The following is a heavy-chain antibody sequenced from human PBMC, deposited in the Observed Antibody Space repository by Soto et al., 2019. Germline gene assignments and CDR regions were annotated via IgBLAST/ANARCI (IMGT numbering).Heavy chain of an antibody. CDR1: GGSISSSSYY. D-gene: IGHD3-22*01. CDR3: ARLGGDSSGYRDY. J-gene: IGHJ4*02. CDR2: IYYSGST. Sequence: QLQLQESGPGLVKPSETLSLTCTVSGGSISSSSYYWGWIRQPPGKGLEWIGSIYYSGSTYYNPSLKSRVTISVDTSKNQFSLKLCSVTAADTAVYYCARLGGDSSGYRDYWGQGTLVTVSS. V-gene: IGHV4-39*01.